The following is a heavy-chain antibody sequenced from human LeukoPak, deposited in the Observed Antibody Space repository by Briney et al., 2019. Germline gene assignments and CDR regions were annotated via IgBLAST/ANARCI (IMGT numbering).Heavy chain of an antibody. Sequence: SVKVSCKASGYTFTSYGISWVRRAPGQGLEWRGGIIPIFGTANYAQKFQGRVTITADESTSTAYMELSSLRSEDTAVYFCASAPRYSSSWPNNWFDPWGQGTLVTVSS. CDR1: GYTFTSYG. D-gene: IGHD6-13*01. CDR3: ASAPRYSSSWPNNWFDP. CDR2: IIPIFGTA. J-gene: IGHJ5*02. V-gene: IGHV1-69*13.